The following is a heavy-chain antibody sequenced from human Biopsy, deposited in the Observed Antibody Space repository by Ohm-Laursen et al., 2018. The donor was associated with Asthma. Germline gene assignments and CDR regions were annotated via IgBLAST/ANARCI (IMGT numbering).Heavy chain of an antibody. J-gene: IGHJ6*02. Sequence: ASVKVSCKSSGYTFNSAGITWVRQAPGQGLEWMGWISVYNGNTKVAQKLQDRVTMITDTSTSTAYMELRSLRSDDTAVYFCARAVDYSHYYGIDVWGQRTTVTVS. D-gene: IGHD3-10*01. V-gene: IGHV1-18*01. CDR2: ISVYNGNT. CDR3: ARAVDYSHYYGIDV. CDR1: GYTFNSAG.